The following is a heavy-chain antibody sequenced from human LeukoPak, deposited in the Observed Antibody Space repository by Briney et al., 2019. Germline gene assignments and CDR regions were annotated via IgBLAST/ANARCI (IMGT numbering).Heavy chain of an antibody. CDR3: TRSGAMD. CDR1: GFTFSSYW. Sequence: GGSLRLSCAASGFTFSSYWLNWVRQAPGKGLEWVANIKQDGNEKYYVDSVKGRFIISRDNAKNSLYLQMNSLRVEDTAVYYCTRSGAMDWGQGTLVTVSS. V-gene: IGHV3-7*05. D-gene: IGHD5-18*01. J-gene: IGHJ4*02. CDR2: IKQDGNEK.